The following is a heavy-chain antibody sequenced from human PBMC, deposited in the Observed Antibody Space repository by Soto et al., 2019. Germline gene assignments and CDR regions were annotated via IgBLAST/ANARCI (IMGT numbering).Heavy chain of an antibody. V-gene: IGHV3-23*01. Sequence: GCLRHSCAASCVSISYHALDCVPQAPGKGLEWVSVISGSGGSTYYADAVKGRFTISRDNSKNTLYLQMNSLRAEDTAVYYCAKRTVGWYFDLWGRGTLVTGSS. J-gene: IGHJ2*01. CDR2: ISGSGGST. D-gene: IGHD4-17*01. CDR3: AKRTVGWYFDL. CDR1: CVSISYHA.